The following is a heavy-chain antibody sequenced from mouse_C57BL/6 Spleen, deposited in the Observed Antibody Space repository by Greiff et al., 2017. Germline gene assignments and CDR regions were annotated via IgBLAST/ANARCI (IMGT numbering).Heavy chain of an antibody. CDR3: ARSGYGYDAMDY. CDR1: GYTFTDYY. CDR2: IYPGSGNT. D-gene: IGHD2-10*02. J-gene: IGHJ4*01. V-gene: IGHV1-76*01. Sequence: VQLQQSGAELVRPGASVKLSCKASGYTFTDYYINWVKQRPGQGLEWIARIYPGSGNTYYNEKFKGKATLTAEKSSSTAYMQLSSLTSEDSAVYFCARSGYGYDAMDYWGQGTSVTVSS.